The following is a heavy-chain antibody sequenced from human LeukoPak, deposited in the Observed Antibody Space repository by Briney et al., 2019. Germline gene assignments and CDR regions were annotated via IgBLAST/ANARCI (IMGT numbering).Heavy chain of an antibody. J-gene: IGHJ4*02. Sequence: GESLKISCKGSGYSFTSYWIGWVRQMPGKGLEWMGIIYPGDSDTRYSPSFQGQVTISADKSISTAYLQWSSLEASDTAMYYCARRRGRGYSYGPIDYWGQGTLVTVSS. D-gene: IGHD5-18*01. CDR1: GYSFTSYW. V-gene: IGHV5-51*01. CDR3: ARRRGRGYSYGPIDY. CDR2: IYPGDSDT.